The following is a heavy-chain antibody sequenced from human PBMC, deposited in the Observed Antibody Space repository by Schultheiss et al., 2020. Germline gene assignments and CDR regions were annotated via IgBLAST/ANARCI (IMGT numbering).Heavy chain of an antibody. D-gene: IGHD3-10*01. V-gene: IGHV4-59*10. J-gene: IGHJ4*02. CDR2: IYTSGST. CDR3: ERGQRSITLRTIDY. CDR1: GGSFSGYY. Sequence: SETLSLTWAVYGGSFSGYYWSWIRQPAGKGLEWIGRIYTSGSTNYNPSLKSRVTISVDTSKNQFSLKLSSVTAADKAVYYCERGQRSITLRTIDYWGQGSLVTVSS.